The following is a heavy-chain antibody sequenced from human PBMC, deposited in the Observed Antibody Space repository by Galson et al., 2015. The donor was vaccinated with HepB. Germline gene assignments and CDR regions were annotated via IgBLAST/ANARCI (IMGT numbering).Heavy chain of an antibody. V-gene: IGHV1-69*13. J-gene: IGHJ3*02. D-gene: IGHD3-10*01. CDR3: ARDRGQLGAFDI. CDR2: IIPMFGSG. CDR1: GGTFSRHT. Sequence: SVKVSCKASGGTFSRHTISWVRQAPGQGLEWMGGIIPMFGSGNYAQKFQGRVTITADESTSTAYMELSSLRSEDTAVYYCARDRGQLGAFDIWGQGTMVTVSS.